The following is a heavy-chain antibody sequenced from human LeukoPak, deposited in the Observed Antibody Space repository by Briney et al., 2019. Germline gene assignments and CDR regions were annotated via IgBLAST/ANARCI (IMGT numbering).Heavy chain of an antibody. CDR1: GGSISSYY. CDR3: ARLPYYYDSSGYYYAGPFDY. Sequence: SETLSLTCTVSGGSISSYYWSWLRQPPGKGLEWIGYIYYSGSTNYNPSLKSRVTISVDTSKNQFSLKLSSATAADTAVYYCARLPYYYDSSGYYYAGPFDYWGQGTLVTVSS. J-gene: IGHJ4*02. D-gene: IGHD3-22*01. V-gene: IGHV4-59*01. CDR2: IYYSGST.